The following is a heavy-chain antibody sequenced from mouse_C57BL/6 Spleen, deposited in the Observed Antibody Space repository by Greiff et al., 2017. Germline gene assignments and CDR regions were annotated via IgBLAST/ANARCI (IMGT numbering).Heavy chain of an antibody. CDR3: ARSPYYYGSSLYYFDY. V-gene: IGHV1-82*01. D-gene: IGHD1-1*01. Sequence: QVQLQQSGPELVKPGASVKISCKASGYAFSSSGMNWVKQRPGKGLEWIGRIYPADGDTTYNGKCKGKATLTADKSSSTAYMQLSSLTSEDSAVYFCARSPYYYGSSLYYFDYWGQGTTLTVSS. J-gene: IGHJ2*01. CDR2: IYPADGDT. CDR1: GYAFSSSG.